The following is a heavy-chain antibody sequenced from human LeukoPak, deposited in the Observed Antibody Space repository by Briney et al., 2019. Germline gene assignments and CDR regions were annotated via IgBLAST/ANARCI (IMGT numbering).Heavy chain of an antibody. J-gene: IGHJ4*02. CDR2: IYYSGST. CDR1: GGSISSYY. V-gene: IGHV4-59*12. Sequence: PSETLSLTCTVSGGSISSYYWSWIRQPPGKGLEWIGYIYYSGSTNYNPSLKSRVTISVDTSKNQFSLKLSSVTAADTAVYYCARIPRYSYGPRADFDYWGQGTLVTVSS. CDR3: ARIPRYSYGPRADFDY. D-gene: IGHD5-18*01.